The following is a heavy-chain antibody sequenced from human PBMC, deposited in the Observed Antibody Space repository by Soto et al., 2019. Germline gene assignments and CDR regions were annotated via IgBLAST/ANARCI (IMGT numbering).Heavy chain of an antibody. Sequence: EXLKISFKPSGYXFAGYLVVWVRQMPGKGLEWLGIIFPGDSDTKYSPSFQGQVIISADKSIRTAYLKWSSLKASDTAIYYCARQSGMDVWGQGTTGTVSS. CDR2: IFPGDSDT. D-gene: IGHD5-12*01. V-gene: IGHV5-51*01. CDR1: GYXFAGYL. CDR3: ARQSGMDV. J-gene: IGHJ6*02.